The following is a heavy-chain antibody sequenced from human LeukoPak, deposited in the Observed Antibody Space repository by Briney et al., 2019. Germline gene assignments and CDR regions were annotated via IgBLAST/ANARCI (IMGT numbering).Heavy chain of an antibody. CDR2: INHSGST. J-gene: IGHJ4*02. V-gene: IGHV4-34*01. D-gene: IGHD3-3*01. CDR1: GGSFSGYY. Sequence: PSETLSLTCAVSGGSFSGYYWSWIRQPPGKGLEWIGEINHSGSTNYNPSLKSRVTISVDTSKNQFSLKLSSVTAADTAVYYCARKETYYDFWSGYFYYFDYWGQGTLVTVSS. CDR3: ARKETYYDFWSGYFYYFDY.